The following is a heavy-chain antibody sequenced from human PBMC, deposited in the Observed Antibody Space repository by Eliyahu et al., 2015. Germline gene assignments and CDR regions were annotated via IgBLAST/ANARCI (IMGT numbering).Heavy chain of an antibody. J-gene: IGHJ6*02. D-gene: IGHD2-2*01. CDR1: GFXFSXYE. Sequence: EVQLVESGGGLVQPGGSLRLSCAASGFXFSXYEXNWVRXXPGKGLEWVSYISSSGSTIYYADSVKGRFTISRDNAKNSLYLQMNSLRAEDTAVYYCARDLRALYIGYCSSTSCWGNYGMDVWGQGTTVTVSS. V-gene: IGHV3-48*03. CDR2: ISSSGSTI. CDR3: ARDLRALYIGYCSSTSCWGNYGMDV.